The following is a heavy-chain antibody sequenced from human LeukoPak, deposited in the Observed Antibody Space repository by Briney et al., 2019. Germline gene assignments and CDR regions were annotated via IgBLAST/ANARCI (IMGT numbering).Heavy chain of an antibody. Sequence: GASVKVSCKASGYTFTYRYLHWVRQAPGQALEWMGWITHFNGNTNYAQKFQDRVTITRDRSMSTAYMELSSLRSEDTAMYYCARSGCSSTSCYNGYAFDIWGQGTMVTVSS. CDR2: ITHFNGNT. CDR1: GYTFTYRY. D-gene: IGHD2-2*02. CDR3: ARSGCSSTSCYNGYAFDI. V-gene: IGHV1-45*02. J-gene: IGHJ3*02.